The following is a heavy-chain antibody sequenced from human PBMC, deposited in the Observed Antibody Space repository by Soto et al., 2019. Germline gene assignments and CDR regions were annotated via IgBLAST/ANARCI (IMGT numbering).Heavy chain of an antibody. CDR1: GGSFSGYY. V-gene: IGHV4-34*01. CDR3: ASSRRGLWSGYPRANWFDP. D-gene: IGHD3-3*01. Sequence: SETLSLTCAVYGGSFSGYYWSWIRQPPGKGLEWIGEINHSGSTNYNPSLKSRVTISVDTSKNQFSLKLSSVTAAVTAVYYCASSRRGLWSGYPRANWFDPWGQGTLVTVS. CDR2: INHSGST. J-gene: IGHJ5*02.